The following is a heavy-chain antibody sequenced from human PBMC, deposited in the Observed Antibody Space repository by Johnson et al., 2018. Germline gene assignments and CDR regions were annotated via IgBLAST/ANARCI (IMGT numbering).Heavy chain of an antibody. D-gene: IGHD6-13*01. Sequence: VQLVQCGGGLVQPGGSLRLSCEASRFTFGTYRMKWVRQAPGKGREWASNISSSTITIYNADYGKGRFTISRDNSKNTVYLQMNSLRADDTAVDYCAKGGVGAAADAFDIWGQGTMVTVSS. CDR2: ISSSTITI. CDR3: AKGGVGAAADAFDI. CDR1: RFTFGTYR. J-gene: IGHJ3*02. V-gene: IGHV3-48*01.